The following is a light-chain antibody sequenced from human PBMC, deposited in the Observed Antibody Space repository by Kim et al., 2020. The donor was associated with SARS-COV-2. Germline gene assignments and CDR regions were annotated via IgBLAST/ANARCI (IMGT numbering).Light chain of an antibody. CDR3: SSHAAISNFV. J-gene: IGLJ1*01. CDR1: SSDVAGYNC. Sequence: QSALTQPPSASGSPGQSVTISCTGTSSDVAGYNCVSWYQQHPGKAPKLMIYEVSKRPSGVPDRFSGSKSGNTASLTGSGLQAGDEADYHCSSHAAISNFVFGIGTKVTVL. V-gene: IGLV2-8*01. CDR2: EVS.